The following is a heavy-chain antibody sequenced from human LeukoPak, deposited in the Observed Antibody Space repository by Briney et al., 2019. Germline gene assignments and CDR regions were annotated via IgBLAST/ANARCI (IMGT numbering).Heavy chain of an antibody. J-gene: IGHJ4*02. CDR1: GYTFTNYD. D-gene: IGHD5-12*01. CDR2: MNPNSGNT. Sequence: ASVKVSCKASGYTFTNYDINWVRQATGQGLEWMGWMNPNSGNTGYAQKFQGRVTMTGNTSISTAYMELSSLRSDDTAVYYCARGRRYSGYDAIGFWGQGTLVTVSS. V-gene: IGHV1-8*01. CDR3: ARGRRYSGYDAIGF.